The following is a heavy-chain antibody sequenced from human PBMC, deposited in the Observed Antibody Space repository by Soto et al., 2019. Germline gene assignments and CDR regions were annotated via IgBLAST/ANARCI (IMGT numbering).Heavy chain of an antibody. CDR3: AREAPMVVGDYYYYYMDV. Sequence: SETLSLTCAVSGGSIRSYYWSWIRQPPGKGLEWIGYINDSGSTNYNPSLKSRVTMSVDTSKNQFSLKLSSVTAADTAVYYCAREAPMVVGDYYYYYMDVWGKGTTVTVSS. CDR2: INDSGST. V-gene: IGHV4-59*01. CDR1: GGSIRSYY. J-gene: IGHJ6*03. D-gene: IGHD2-15*01.